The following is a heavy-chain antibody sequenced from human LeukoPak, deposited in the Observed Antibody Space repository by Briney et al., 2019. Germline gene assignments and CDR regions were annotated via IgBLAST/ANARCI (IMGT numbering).Heavy chain of an antibody. J-gene: IGHJ4*02. CDR2: IWYVGSNK. V-gene: IGHV3-33*01. CDR3: ARDLSDY. Sequence: GGSLRLSCAASGFTFSSYAMHWVRQAPGKGLEWVAVIWYVGSNKYYAHSVKGRFTMPRDNSKNPLYMQMHSLVAEDTALYYWARDLSDYWAQGNRVPVSS. CDR1: GFTFSSYA.